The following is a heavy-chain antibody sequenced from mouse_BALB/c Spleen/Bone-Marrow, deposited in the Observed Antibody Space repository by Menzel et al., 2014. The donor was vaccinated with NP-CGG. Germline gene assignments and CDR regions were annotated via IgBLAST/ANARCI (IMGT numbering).Heavy chain of an antibody. D-gene: IGHD2-14*01. CDR2: INPSTGYT. CDR3: ARKVRYGGFDY. J-gene: IGHJ2*01. Sequence: QVQLKESGAELAKPGASVKMSCKASGYTFTSYWMHWVKQRPGQGLEWIGYINPSTGYTEYNQKFKDKATLTADKSSSTAYMQLSSLTSEDSAVYYCARKVRYGGFDYWGQGTTLTVSS. CDR1: GYTFTSYW. V-gene: IGHV1-7*01.